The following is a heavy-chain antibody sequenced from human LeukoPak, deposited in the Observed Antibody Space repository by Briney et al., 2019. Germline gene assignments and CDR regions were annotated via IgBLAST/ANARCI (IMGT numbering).Heavy chain of an antibody. Sequence: PGGSLRLPCAASGFTFSSYGMHWVRQAPGKGLEWVAFIRYDGSNKYYADSVKGRFTISRDNSKNTLYLQMNSLRAEDTAVYYCASYGDYVDFYYYYYMDVWGKGTTVTVSS. CDR3: ASYGDYVDFYYYYYMDV. CDR2: IRYDGSNK. CDR1: GFTFSSYG. V-gene: IGHV3-30*02. J-gene: IGHJ6*03. D-gene: IGHD4-17*01.